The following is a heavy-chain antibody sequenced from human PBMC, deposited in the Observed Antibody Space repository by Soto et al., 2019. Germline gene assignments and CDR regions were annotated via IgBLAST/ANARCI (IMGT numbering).Heavy chain of an antibody. D-gene: IGHD5-18*01. V-gene: IGHV1-69*01. J-gene: IGHJ4*02. CDR3: ARVAPSQLWLPFDY. CDR2: IIPIFGTA. CDR1: GGTFSRHA. Sequence: QVQLVQSGAEVRKPGSSVKVSCKASGGTFSRHAISWVRQAPGQGLEWMGGIIPIFGTANHAQKFQGRVTITADESTSTAYMELSSLRSEDTAVYYCARVAPSQLWLPFDYWGQGTLVTVSS.